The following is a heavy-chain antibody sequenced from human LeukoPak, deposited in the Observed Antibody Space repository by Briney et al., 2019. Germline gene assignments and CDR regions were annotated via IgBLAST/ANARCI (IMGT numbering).Heavy chain of an antibody. J-gene: IGHJ4*02. CDR2: IYYSGST. CDR1: GGSISSYY. D-gene: IGHD3-22*01. CDR3: ARIMGDSSGYYYYDY. Sequence: SETLSLTCTVSGGSISSYYWSWIRQPAGKGLEWIGYIYYSGSTNYNPFLKSRVTISVDTSKNQFSLKLSSVTAADTAVYYCARIMGDSSGYYYYDYWGQGTLVTVSS. V-gene: IGHV4-59*01.